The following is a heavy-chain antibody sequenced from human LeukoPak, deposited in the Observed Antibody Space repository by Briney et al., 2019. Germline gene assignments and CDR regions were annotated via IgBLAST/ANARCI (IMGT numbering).Heavy chain of an antibody. Sequence: PSETLSLTCAVYGGSFSGYYWSWIRQPPGKGLEWIGSIYYSGSTYYNPSLKSRVTISVDTSKNQFSLKLSSVTAADTAVYYCARHYGHYDSSGYYSGYYFDYWGQGTLVTVSS. CDR3: ARHYGHYDSSGYYSGYYFDY. J-gene: IGHJ4*02. CDR2: IYYSGST. CDR1: GGSFSGYY. D-gene: IGHD3-22*01. V-gene: IGHV4-34*01.